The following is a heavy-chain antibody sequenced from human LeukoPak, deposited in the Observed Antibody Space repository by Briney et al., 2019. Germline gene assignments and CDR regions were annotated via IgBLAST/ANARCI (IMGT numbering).Heavy chain of an antibody. CDR3: ARAVPYSSGWYGYYYYGMDV. D-gene: IGHD6-19*01. J-gene: IGHJ6*02. CDR2: IYASGST. Sequence: SETLSLTCTVSGGSISSYYWSWIRQPAGKGLEWIGRIYASGSTNYNPSLKSRVTVSVDTSKNQFSLKLSSVTAADTAVYYCARAVPYSSGWYGYYYYGMDVWGQGTTVTVSS. V-gene: IGHV4-4*07. CDR1: GGSISSYY.